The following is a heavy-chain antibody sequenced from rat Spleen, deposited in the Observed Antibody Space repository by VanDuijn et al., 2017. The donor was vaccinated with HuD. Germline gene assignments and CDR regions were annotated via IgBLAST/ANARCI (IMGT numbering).Heavy chain of an antibody. V-gene: IGHV5-31*01. Sequence: EVQLVESGGGLVQPGRSLKLSCVASGFTFNNYWMSWIRQAPGKGLEWVASITNTGGSIYYPDSVKGRFTISRDNAQNTLYLQMNSLRSEDTATYYCTRGYSSYVGGYYFDYWGQGVMVTVS. CDR2: ITNTGGSI. CDR3: TRGYSSYVGGYYFDY. D-gene: IGHD1-8*01. J-gene: IGHJ2*01. CDR1: GFTFNNYW.